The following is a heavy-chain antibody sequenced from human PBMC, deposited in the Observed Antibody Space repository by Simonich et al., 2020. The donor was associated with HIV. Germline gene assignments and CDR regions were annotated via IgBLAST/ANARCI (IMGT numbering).Heavy chain of an antibody. V-gene: IGHV1-24*01. CDR1: GYTLTELS. CDR2: FVPEYGEA. Sequence: QVQLVQSGAEGKKPGASVKVSCKVSGYTLTELSMHWVRQAPGKGLEGMGGFVPEYGEAIYAQKFQGRVTMNEDTSTETAYMELSSLRSEDTAVYYCATTRHSSGFYGDYWGQGTLVTVSS. J-gene: IGHJ4*02. D-gene: IGHD6-19*01. CDR3: ATTRHSSGFYGDY.